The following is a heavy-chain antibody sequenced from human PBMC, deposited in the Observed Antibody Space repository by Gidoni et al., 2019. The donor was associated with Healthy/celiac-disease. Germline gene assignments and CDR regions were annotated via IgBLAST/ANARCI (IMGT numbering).Heavy chain of an antibody. CDR1: GFPFSSYA. Sequence: EVQLLESGGGLVQPGGSLRLSCAASGFPFSSYAMGWVRQAPGKGLEWVSAISGSGGSTYYADSVKGRFTISRDNSKNTLYLQMNSLRAEDTAVYYCAKDLSRTTKTEKFDYWGQGTLVTVSS. CDR2: ISGSGGST. CDR3: AKDLSRTTKTEKFDY. J-gene: IGHJ4*02. V-gene: IGHV3-23*01. D-gene: IGHD3-3*01.